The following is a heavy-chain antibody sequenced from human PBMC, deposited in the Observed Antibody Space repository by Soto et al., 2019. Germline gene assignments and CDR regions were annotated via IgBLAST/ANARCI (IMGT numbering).Heavy chain of an antibody. J-gene: IGHJ6*03. V-gene: IGHV3-74*01. D-gene: IGHD2-15*01. CDR2: INSDGSST. Sequence: PGGSLRLSCAASGFTFSSYWMHWVRQAPGKGLVWVSRINSDGSSTSYADSVKGRFTISRDNAKNTLYLQMNSLRAEDTAVYYCARVAYCSGGSCYSGPYYYYYMDVWGKGTTVTVSS. CDR1: GFTFSSYW. CDR3: ARVAYCSGGSCYSGPYYYYYMDV.